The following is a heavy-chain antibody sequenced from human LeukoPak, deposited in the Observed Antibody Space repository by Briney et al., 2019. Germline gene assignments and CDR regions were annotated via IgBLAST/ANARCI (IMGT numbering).Heavy chain of an antibody. D-gene: IGHD5-24*01. CDR3: ARGRDGYSSFDY. Sequence: GGSLRLSCAASGFTFSSYAMHWVRQAPGKGLEWVAVISYDGSNKYYADSVKGRFTISRDNSKNTLYPQMNSLRAEDTAVYYCARGRDGYSSFDYWGQGTLVTVSS. V-gene: IGHV3-30*04. CDR1: GFTFSSYA. CDR2: ISYDGSNK. J-gene: IGHJ4*02.